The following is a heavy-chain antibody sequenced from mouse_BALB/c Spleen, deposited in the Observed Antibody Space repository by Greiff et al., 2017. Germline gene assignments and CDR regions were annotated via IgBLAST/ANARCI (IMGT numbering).Heavy chain of an antibody. V-gene: IGHV14-3*02. CDR2: IDPANGNT. J-gene: IGHJ4*01. D-gene: IGHD2-4*01. CDR1: GYSFTSYY. CDR3: ALYDYDGGYAMDY. Sequence: VQLQQSGPELVKPGASVKISCKASGYSFTSYYMHWVKQRPEQGLEWIGRIDPANGNTKYDPKFQGKATITADTSSNTAYLQLSSLTSEDTAVYYCALYDYDGGYAMDYWGQGTSVTVSS.